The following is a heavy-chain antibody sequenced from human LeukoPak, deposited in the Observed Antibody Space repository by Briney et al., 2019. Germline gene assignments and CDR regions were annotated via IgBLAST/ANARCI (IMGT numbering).Heavy chain of an antibody. CDR1: GFTFSIYS. CDR3: TKEVRFQIDY. J-gene: IGHJ4*02. V-gene: IGHV3-48*01. Sequence: GGSLRLSCAASGFTFSIYSMNWVRQAPGKGLEWISYINSGGGTTYYANSVKGRFTISRDNAKNSLYLQMNSLRAEDTAVYYCTKEVRFQIDYWGQGTLVTVSA. D-gene: IGHD3-3*01. CDR2: INSGGGTT.